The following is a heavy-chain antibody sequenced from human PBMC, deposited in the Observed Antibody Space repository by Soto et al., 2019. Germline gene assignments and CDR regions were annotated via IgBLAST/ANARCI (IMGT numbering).Heavy chain of an antibody. J-gene: IGHJ4*02. V-gene: IGHV4-34*01. D-gene: IGHD2-2*01. CDR2: INHSGST. Sequence: SETLSLTCAVYGGSFSGYYWTWIRQPPGKGLEWIGEINHSGSTNYSPSLKSRVTISVDTSKNQFSLKLSSVTAADTAVYYCARGSWVNIVVLPAGLFDYWGQGTLVTVSS. CDR3: ARGSWVNIVVLPAGLFDY. CDR1: GGSFSGYY.